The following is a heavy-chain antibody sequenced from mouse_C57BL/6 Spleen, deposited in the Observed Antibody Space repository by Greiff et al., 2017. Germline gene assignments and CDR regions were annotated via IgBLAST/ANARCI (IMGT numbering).Heavy chain of an antibody. V-gene: IGHV1-55*01. J-gene: IGHJ2*01. CDR3: ARSPADSSGYSY. CDR2: IYPGSGST. Sequence: QVQLQQSGAELVKPGASVKMSCKASGYTFTSYWITWVKQRPGQGLEWIGDIYPGSGSTNYNEKFKSKATLTVDTSSSTAYMQLSSLTSEDSAVYYCARSPADSSGYSYWGQGTTLTVSS. D-gene: IGHD3-2*02. CDR1: GYTFTSYW.